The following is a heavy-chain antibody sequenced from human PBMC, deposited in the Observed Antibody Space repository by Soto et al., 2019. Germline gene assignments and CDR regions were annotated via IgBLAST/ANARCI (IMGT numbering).Heavy chain of an antibody. D-gene: IGHD3-3*01. Sequence: ASVKVSCKVSGYTLTELSTHWVRQAPGKGLEWMGGFDPEDGETIYAQKFQGRVTMTEDTSTDTAYMELSSLRSEDTAVYYCATNKAYYDFWSGYAVYGMDVWGQGTTVTVSS. J-gene: IGHJ6*02. CDR1: GYTLTELS. CDR2: FDPEDGET. V-gene: IGHV1-24*01. CDR3: ATNKAYYDFWSGYAVYGMDV.